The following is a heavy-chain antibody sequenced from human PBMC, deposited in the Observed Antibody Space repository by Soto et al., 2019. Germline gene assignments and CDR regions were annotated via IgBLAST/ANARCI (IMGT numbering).Heavy chain of an antibody. J-gene: IGHJ4*02. V-gene: IGHV1-46*01. D-gene: IGHD5-18*01. CDR2: VNPSGYTS. CDR3: ARDLHGAFTTMVY. Sequence: ASVKVSCKASGYTFTNYYIHWVRQAPGQGLEWMGVVNPSGYTSTLAQKFQGRLTVTSDTSTSTVYMELGSLTSEDTAVYYCARDLHGAFTTMVYWGQGTLVTVSS. CDR1: GYTFTNYY.